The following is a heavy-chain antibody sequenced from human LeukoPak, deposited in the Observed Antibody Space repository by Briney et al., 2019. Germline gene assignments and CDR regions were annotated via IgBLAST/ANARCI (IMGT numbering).Heavy chain of an antibody. J-gene: IGHJ4*02. CDR1: GGSVSSGSYY. V-gene: IGHV4-61*01. CDR2: IYYSGST. D-gene: IGHD2-21*02. Sequence: SETLSLTCTVSGGSVSSGSYYWSWIRQPPGKGLEWIGYIYYSGSTNYNPSLKSRVTISVDTSKNQFSLKLSSVTAADTAVYYCARDYAYCGGDCYFYFDYWGQGTPVTVSS. CDR3: ARDYAYCGGDCYFYFDY.